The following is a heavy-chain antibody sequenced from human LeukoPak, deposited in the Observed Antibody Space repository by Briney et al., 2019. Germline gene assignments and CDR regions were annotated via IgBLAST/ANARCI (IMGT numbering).Heavy chain of an antibody. CDR3: AKDNRYMY. V-gene: IGHV3-9*01. D-gene: IGHD1-1*01. CDR1: GFTFDDYA. Sequence: GGSLRLSCGASGFTFDDYAMHWVRQAPGKGLEWVSGISWNSGSIGYADSVKGRFTISRDNAKNSLYLQMNSLRAEDTALYYCAKDNRYMYWGQGTLVTVSS. J-gene: IGHJ4*02. CDR2: ISWNSGSI.